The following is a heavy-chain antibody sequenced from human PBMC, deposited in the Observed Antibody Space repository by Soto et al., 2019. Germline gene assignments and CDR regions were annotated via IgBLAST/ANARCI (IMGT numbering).Heavy chain of an antibody. D-gene: IGHD5-18*01. CDR2: TNPNSRNT. Sequence: QVQLVQSGAEVKKPGASVKVSCKASGYTFTSYDINWVRQATGQGPAWMGWTNPNSRNTGYAQKFQGRVTMTSNTSRSTAYMELSRLRSEDTAVYYCARDVDTAMFRIYYYYGMDVWGQGTTVTDSS. V-gene: IGHV1-8*01. J-gene: IGHJ6*02. CDR3: ARDVDTAMFRIYYYYGMDV. CDR1: GYTFTSYD.